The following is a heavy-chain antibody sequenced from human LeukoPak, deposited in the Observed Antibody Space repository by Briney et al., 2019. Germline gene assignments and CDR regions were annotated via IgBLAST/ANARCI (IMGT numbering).Heavy chain of an antibody. Sequence: VASVKVSCKASGYTFTSYGISWVRQAPGQGLEWMGWISAYNGNTNYAQKLQGRVTMTTDTSTSTAYMELRSLRSDDTAVYYCARGVGGWFGESNWFDPWGQGTLVTVSS. CDR3: ARGVGGWFGESNWFDP. CDR2: ISAYNGNT. CDR1: GYTFTSYG. J-gene: IGHJ5*02. V-gene: IGHV1-18*01. D-gene: IGHD3-10*01.